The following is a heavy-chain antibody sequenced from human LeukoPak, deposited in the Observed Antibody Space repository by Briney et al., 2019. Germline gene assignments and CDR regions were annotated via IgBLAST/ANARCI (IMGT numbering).Heavy chain of an antibody. D-gene: IGHD6-13*01. CDR1: RGSISSYY. Sequence: PSETLSLSCTVSRGSISSYYWSWIRQPPGKGLERIGYIYYSGSTNYNPSLESRVTISVDPSKSQFTLKLASVSAADTAVYYCARGGSSSSLNHFDYWGQGTLVTVSS. V-gene: IGHV4-59*01. CDR2: IYYSGST. J-gene: IGHJ4*02. CDR3: ARGGSSSSLNHFDY.